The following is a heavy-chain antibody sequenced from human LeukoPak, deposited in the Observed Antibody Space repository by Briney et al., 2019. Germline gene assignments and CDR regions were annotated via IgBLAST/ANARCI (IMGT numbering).Heavy chain of an antibody. D-gene: IGHD4-17*01. V-gene: IGHV3-23*01. CDR3: AKGPTVTTINYFDY. CDR2: ISGSGGST. J-gene: IGHJ4*02. CDR1: GFTFSSYA. Sequence: QSGGSLRLSCAASGFTFSSYAMSWVRQAPGKGLEWASAISGSGGSTYYADSVKGRFTISRDNSKNTLYLQMNSLRAEDTAVYCCAKGPTVTTINYFDYWGQGTLVTVSS.